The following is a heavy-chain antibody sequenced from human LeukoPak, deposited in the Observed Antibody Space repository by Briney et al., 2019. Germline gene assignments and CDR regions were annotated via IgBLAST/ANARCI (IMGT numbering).Heavy chain of an antibody. CDR2: TYYSGST. D-gene: IGHD2-2*01. CDR3: ARGYLYCSSTSCPRRWFDP. V-gene: IGHV4-59*01. Sequence: SETLSLTCTVSGGSISSYYWRWFRQPPGKGLEWIGYTYYSGSTNYNPSLKSRVTISVDTSKNQFSLKLSSVTATDTAVYYCARGYLYCSSTSCPRRWFDPWGQGTLVTVSS. J-gene: IGHJ5*02. CDR1: GGSISSYY.